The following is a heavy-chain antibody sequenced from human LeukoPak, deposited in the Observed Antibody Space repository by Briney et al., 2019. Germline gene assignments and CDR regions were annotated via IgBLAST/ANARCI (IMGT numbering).Heavy chain of an antibody. CDR2: ISGSGGST. CDR1: GFTFSSYA. D-gene: IGHD3-16*02. Sequence: GGSLRLSCAASGFTFSSYAMRWVRQAPGKGLEWVSAISGSGGSTYYADSVKGRFPISSDNSKNALYLQMNSLRAEDTAVYYCAKDIYDYVWGSYRYTEFDYWGQGTLVTVSS. V-gene: IGHV3-23*01. CDR3: AKDIYDYVWGSYRYTEFDY. J-gene: IGHJ4*02.